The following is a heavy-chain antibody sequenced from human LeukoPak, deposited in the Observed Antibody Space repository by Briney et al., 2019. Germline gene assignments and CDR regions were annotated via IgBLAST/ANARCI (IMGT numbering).Heavy chain of an antibody. CDR3: AREKIHYDFWSGMDV. CDR1: GYTFTSYY. V-gene: IGHV1-46*01. CDR2: TNPSGGST. J-gene: IGHJ6*02. Sequence: ASVKVSCKASGYTFTSYYMHWVRQAPGQGLEWMGITNPSGGSTSYAQKFQGRVTMTRDTSTSTVYMELSSLRSEDTAVYYCAREKIHYDFWSGMDVWGQGTTVTVSS. D-gene: IGHD3-3*01.